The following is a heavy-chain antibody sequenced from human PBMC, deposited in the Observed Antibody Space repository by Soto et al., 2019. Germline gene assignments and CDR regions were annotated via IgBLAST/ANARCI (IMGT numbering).Heavy chain of an antibody. CDR2: IYYSGST. CDR1: GGSISSSSYY. J-gene: IGHJ6*02. V-gene: IGHV4-39*02. Sequence: PSETLSLTCTVSGGSISSSSYYWGWIRQPPGKGLEWIGSIYYSGSTYYNPSLKSRVTISVDTSKNQFSLKLSSVTAADTAVYYCAREGYSYGSYYYYGMDVWGQGTTVT. CDR3: AREGYSYGSYYYYGMDV. D-gene: IGHD5-18*01.